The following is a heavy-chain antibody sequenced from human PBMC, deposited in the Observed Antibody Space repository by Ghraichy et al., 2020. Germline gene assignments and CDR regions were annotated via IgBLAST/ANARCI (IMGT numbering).Heavy chain of an antibody. CDR3: ARRTLGRRYGGTDPPSHHNWFDP. V-gene: IGHV4-34*01. Sequence: SETLSLTCAVYGGSFSGYYWSWIRQPPGKGLEWIGEINHSGSTNYNPSLKSRVTISVDTSKNQFSLKLSSVTAADTAVYYCARRTLGRRYGGTDPPSHHNWFDPWGQGTLVTVSS. CDR1: GGSFSGYY. J-gene: IGHJ5*02. CDR2: INHSGST. D-gene: IGHD4-23*01.